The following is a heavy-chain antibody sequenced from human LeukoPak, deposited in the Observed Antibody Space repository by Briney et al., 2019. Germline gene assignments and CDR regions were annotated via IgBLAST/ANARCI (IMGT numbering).Heavy chain of an antibody. Sequence: SETLSLTCTVSGDSISSSNHYWDWIRQPPGKGLEWIGEVHLDGRTNFNPSLKSRLTMSVDLSENHVSLKLTSVTAADTAVYYCAREGGFYRPLDYSGQGTLVTGSS. CDR3: AREGGFYRPLDY. J-gene: IGHJ4*02. CDR2: VHLDGRT. V-gene: IGHV4-39*07. CDR1: GDSISSSNHY. D-gene: IGHD6-25*01.